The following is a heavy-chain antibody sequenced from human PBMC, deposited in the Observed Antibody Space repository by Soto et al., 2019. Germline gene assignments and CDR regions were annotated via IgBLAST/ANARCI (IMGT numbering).Heavy chain of an antibody. Sequence: SETLSHTCTVSDGSISSYYWSWIRQPPGKGLEWIGYIYYSGSTNYNPSLKSRVTISVDTSKNQFSLKLSSVTAADTAVYYCARKRRGDLDYWGQGTLVTVSS. V-gene: IGHV4-59*12. J-gene: IGHJ4*02. CDR3: ARKRRGDLDY. D-gene: IGHD3-10*01. CDR1: DGSISSYY. CDR2: IYYSGST.